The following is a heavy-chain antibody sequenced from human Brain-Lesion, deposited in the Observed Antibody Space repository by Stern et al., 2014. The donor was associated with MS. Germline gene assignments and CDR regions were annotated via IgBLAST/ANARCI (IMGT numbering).Heavy chain of an antibody. CDR1: GYIFTGYY. V-gene: IGHV1-2*02. J-gene: IGHJ6*02. Sequence: VQLVESGAEVKKPGASVKVSCKTSGYIFTGYYIHWVRQAPGQGLEWMAWIKPHTGGTKHAQKFQGRVTMSRDTSISTAYVELSSLTSDDTAVYYCARDQRGITIFGVVTDYYYLGMDVWGQGTTVTVSS. CDR3: ARDQRGITIFGVVTDYYYLGMDV. D-gene: IGHD3-3*01. CDR2: IKPHTGGT.